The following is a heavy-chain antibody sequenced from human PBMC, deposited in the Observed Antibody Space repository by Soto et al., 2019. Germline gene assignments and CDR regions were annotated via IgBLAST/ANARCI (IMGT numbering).Heavy chain of an antibody. CDR1: GFTVSSNY. V-gene: IGHV3-53*04. J-gene: IGHJ4*02. CDR3: ARWHYDILTGYYGYFDY. Sequence: GGSLRLSCAASGFTVSSNYMSWVRQAPGKGLEWVSVIYSGGSTYYADSVKGRFTISRHNSKNTLYLQMNSLRAEDTAVYYCARWHYDILTGYYGYFDYWGQGTLVTVSS. D-gene: IGHD3-9*01. CDR2: IYSGGST.